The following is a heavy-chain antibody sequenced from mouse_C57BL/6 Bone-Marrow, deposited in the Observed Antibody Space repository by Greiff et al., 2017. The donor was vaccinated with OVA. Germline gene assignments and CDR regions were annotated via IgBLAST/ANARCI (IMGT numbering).Heavy chain of an antibody. V-gene: IGHV5-17*01. J-gene: IGHJ4*01. CDR1: GFTFSDYG. CDR2: ISSGSSTI. Sequence: VQLKESGGGLVKPGGSLKLSCAASGFTFSDYGMHWVRQAPEKGLEWVAYISSGSSTIYYADTVKGRFTISRDNAKNTLFLQMTSLRSEDTAMYYCAKGGYSNYNYAMDYWGQGTSVTVSS. D-gene: IGHD2-5*01. CDR3: AKGGYSNYNYAMDY.